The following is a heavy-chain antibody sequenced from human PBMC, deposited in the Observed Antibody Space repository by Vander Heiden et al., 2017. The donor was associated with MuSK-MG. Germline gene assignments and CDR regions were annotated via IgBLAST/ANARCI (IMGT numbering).Heavy chain of an antibody. CDR3: AKDRSIVGATDY. CDR2: ISGSGGST. V-gene: IGHV3-23*01. J-gene: IGHJ4*02. D-gene: IGHD1-26*01. CDR1: GFTFSSYA. Sequence: EVQLLESGGGLVQPGGSLRLSCAASGFTFSSYAMSWVRQAPGKGLEWVSAISGSGGSTYYADSVKGRFTISRDNSKNTLYLKMNSLRAEDTAVYYCAKDRSIVGATDYWGQGTLVTVSS.